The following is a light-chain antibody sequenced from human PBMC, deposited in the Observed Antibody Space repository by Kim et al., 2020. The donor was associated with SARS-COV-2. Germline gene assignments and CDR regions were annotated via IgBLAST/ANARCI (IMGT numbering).Light chain of an antibody. CDR3: AAWDDSLNAYV. CDR2: SNN. Sequence: ELTQPPSASGTPGQRVTISCSGGSSNIGSHTVNWYQQLPGTAPKVLIYSNNQRPSAAPDRFSGSKSGTSATLSISGLQSQDEADYSCAAWDDSLNAYVFGAGTKVTVL. CDR1: SSNIGSHT. J-gene: IGLJ1*01. V-gene: IGLV1-44*01.